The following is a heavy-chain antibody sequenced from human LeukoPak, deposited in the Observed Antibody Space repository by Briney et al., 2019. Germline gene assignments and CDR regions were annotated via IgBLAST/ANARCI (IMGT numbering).Heavy chain of an antibody. CDR1: GYTFSTYY. J-gene: IGHJ5*02. Sequence: ASVKLSCKASGYTFSTYYIHWVRQAPGEGLERVGLIHPGVGSTNYAQKFRGRVTMTTDTATTTVHMELTSLKSEDTAVYYCARDRPHNWFDPWGQGTLVTVSP. CDR2: IHPGVGST. CDR3: ARDRPHNWFDP. V-gene: IGHV1-46*01.